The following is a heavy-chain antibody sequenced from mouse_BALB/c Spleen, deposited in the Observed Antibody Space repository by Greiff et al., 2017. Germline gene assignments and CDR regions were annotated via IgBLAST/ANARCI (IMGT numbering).Heavy chain of an antibody. Sequence: VQGVESGAELVRPGVSVKISCKGSGYTFTDYAMHWVKQSHAKSLEWIGVISTYYGDASYNQKFKGKATMTVDKSSSTAYMQLSSLTSEDSAVYYCASGNPFAYWGQGTLVTVSA. CDR1: GYTFTDYA. J-gene: IGHJ3*01. CDR2: ISTYYGDA. V-gene: IGHV1S137*01. D-gene: IGHD4-1*01. CDR3: ASGNPFAY.